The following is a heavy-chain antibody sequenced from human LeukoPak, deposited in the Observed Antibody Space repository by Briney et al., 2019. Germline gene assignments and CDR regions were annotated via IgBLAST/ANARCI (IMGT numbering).Heavy chain of an antibody. CDR3: ARDETYYDILTGYYALEYFQH. CDR2: IKQDGSEK. CDR1: GFTFSSYW. V-gene: IGHV3-7*03. J-gene: IGHJ1*01. D-gene: IGHD3-9*01. Sequence: GGSLRLSCAASGFTFSSYWMSWVRQAPGKGLEWVANIKQDGSEKYYVDSVKGRFTISRDNATNSLYLQMNSLRAEDTAVYYCARDETYYDILTGYYALEYFQHWGQGTLVSVSS.